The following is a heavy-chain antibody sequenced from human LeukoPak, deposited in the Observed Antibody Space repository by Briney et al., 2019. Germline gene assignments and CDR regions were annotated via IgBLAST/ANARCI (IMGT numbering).Heavy chain of an antibody. J-gene: IGHJ4*02. V-gene: IGHV3-7*01. CDR1: GFTFSSYW. D-gene: IGHD1-26*01. CDR2: IKQDGSEK. CDR3: ARVRGSYYLDY. Sequence: PGGSLRLSCAASGFTFSSYWMSWVRQAPGKGLEWVANIKQDGSEKYYVDSVKGRFTISRDNAKNSLYLQMNSLRAEDTAVCYCARVRGSYYLDYWGQGTLVPVSS.